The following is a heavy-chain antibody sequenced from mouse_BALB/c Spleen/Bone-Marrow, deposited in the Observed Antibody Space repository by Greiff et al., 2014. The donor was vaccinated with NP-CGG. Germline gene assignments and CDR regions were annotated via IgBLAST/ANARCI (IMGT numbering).Heavy chain of an antibody. D-gene: IGHD1-1*01. CDR2: ISPGSGTT. CDR3: ARGSYYYGSSSPWFAY. Sequence: DLGKPGGSMKLFRKGFGYTFPSYWIKWIKKKAGQGPEWVRRISPGSGTTYYNEMFKGKATLTVDTSSTTAYIQLSSLSSEDSAVYFCARGSYYYGSSSPWFAYWGQGTLVTVSA. CDR1: GYTFPSYW. V-gene: IGHV1S41*01. J-gene: IGHJ3*01.